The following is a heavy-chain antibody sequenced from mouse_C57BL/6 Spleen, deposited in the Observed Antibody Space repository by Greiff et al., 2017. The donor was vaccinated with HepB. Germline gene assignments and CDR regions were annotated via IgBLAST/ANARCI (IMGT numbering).Heavy chain of an antibody. CDR1: GFTFNTYA. D-gene: IGHD2-2*01. CDR3: VREGVTTGRHWFAY. J-gene: IGHJ3*01. Sequence: EVMLVESGGGLVQPKGSLKLSCAASGFTFNTYAMHWVRQAPGKGLEWVARIRSKSSNYATYYADSVKDRFTISRDDSQSMLYLQMNNLKTEDTAMYYCVREGVTTGRHWFAYWGQGTLVTVSA. CDR2: IRSKSSNYAT. V-gene: IGHV10-3*01.